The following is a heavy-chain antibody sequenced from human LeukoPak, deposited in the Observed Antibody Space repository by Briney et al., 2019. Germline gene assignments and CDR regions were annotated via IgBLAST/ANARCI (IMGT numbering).Heavy chain of an antibody. CDR2: ITAYNGNT. CDR3: ARPTTLYDFWSGYWTYFDY. V-gene: IGHV1-18*01. CDR1: GYTFTSYG. D-gene: IGHD3-3*01. Sequence: ASVKVSCKASGYTFTSYGISGVRQAPGQGLEWMGWITAYNGNTNYAQKLQGRVNMTTDTSTSTAHMELRSLRSDDTAVYYCARPTTLYDFWSGYWTYFDYWGQGTLVTVSS. J-gene: IGHJ4*02.